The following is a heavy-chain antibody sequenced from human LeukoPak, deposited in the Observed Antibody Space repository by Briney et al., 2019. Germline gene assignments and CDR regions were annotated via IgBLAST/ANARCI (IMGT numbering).Heavy chain of an antibody. CDR3: ARIRGCSSTSCYYYFDY. V-gene: IGHV1-46*01. J-gene: IGHJ4*02. CDR1: GYTFTSYY. CDR2: INPSGGST. D-gene: IGHD2-2*01. Sequence: ASVKVSCKASGYTFTSYYMHWMRQAPGQGLEWMGIINPSGGSTSYAQKFQGRVTMTRDTSTGTVYMELSSLRSEDTAVHYCARIRGCSSTSCYYYFDYWGQGTLVTVSS.